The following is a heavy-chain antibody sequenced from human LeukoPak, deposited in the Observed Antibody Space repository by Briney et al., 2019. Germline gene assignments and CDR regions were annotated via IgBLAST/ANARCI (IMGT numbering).Heavy chain of an antibody. Sequence: GGSLRLSCAASGFTFTSYAMSWVRQAPGKGLEWVSAISAAGLSTHYSDSVTGRFIISRDNSKNTLYLQMNSLRDEDTAVYYCAKDRSMTGNNDAFDIWGQGTMVTVSS. CDR1: GFTFTSYA. J-gene: IGHJ3*02. CDR2: ISAAGLST. CDR3: AKDRSMTGNNDAFDI. D-gene: IGHD1-20*01. V-gene: IGHV3-23*01.